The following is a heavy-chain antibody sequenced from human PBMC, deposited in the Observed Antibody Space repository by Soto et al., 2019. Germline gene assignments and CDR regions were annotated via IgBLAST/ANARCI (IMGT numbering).Heavy chain of an antibody. J-gene: IGHJ4*02. V-gene: IGHV3-33*01. CDR1: GFTFSSYG. Sequence: ESGGGVVQPGRSLRLSCAASGFTFSSYGMHWVRQAPGKGLEWVAVIWYDGSNKYYADSVKGRFTISRDNSKNTLYLQMNSLRAEDTAVYYCARDQGYCSGGSCYSMLYWGQGTLVTVSS. D-gene: IGHD2-15*01. CDR3: ARDQGYCSGGSCYSMLY. CDR2: IWYDGSNK.